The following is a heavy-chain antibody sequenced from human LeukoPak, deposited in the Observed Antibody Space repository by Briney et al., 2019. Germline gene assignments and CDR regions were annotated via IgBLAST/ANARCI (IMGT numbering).Heavy chain of an antibody. J-gene: IGHJ4*02. CDR2: IYPGGSET. Sequence: GESLNISCKGLGYSFSSYWNAWVRQRTGKGLEWMGIIYPGGSETRYDPSFQGQVTISADKSISTAYLQWSSLAASDTAMYYCARLGTSATYFEFWGQGTLVTVSS. V-gene: IGHV5-51*01. D-gene: IGHD2-15*01. CDR3: ARLGTSATYFEF. CDR1: GYSFSSYW.